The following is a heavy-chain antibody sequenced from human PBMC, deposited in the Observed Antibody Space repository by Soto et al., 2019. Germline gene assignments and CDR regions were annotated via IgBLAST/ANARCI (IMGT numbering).Heavy chain of an antibody. V-gene: IGHV4-61*07. CDR3: VIHAYYDSSGYYSFSDFRLNRSSDL. Sequence: WIMKNKRKGLEWIGYIYYSGSTNYNPSLKSRVTISVDTSKNQFSLKLSSVTAADTAVYYCVIHAYYDSSGYYSFSDFRLNRSSDL. D-gene: IGHD3-22*01. CDR2: IYYSGST. J-gene: IGHJ2*01.